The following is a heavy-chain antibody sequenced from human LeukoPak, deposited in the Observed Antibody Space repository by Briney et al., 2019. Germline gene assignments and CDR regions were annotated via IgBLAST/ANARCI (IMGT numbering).Heavy chain of an antibody. CDR1: GYTFTSYD. CDR3: ARIQSRIIAARPGNPAFDY. Sequence: GASVKVSCKESGYTFTSYDISWVRQAPGQGLEWMGWISTYNDNTHYAQKLQGRVTMTTDTSTSTVYMELKSLRSDDTAVYYCARIQSRIIAARPGNPAFDYWGRGTLVTVSS. J-gene: IGHJ4*02. V-gene: IGHV1-18*01. D-gene: IGHD6-6*01. CDR2: ISTYNDNT.